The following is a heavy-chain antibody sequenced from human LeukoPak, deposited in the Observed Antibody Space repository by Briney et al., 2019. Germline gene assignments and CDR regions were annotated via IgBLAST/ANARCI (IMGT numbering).Heavy chain of an antibody. CDR1: GFTFSSYG. Sequence: GGSRRLSCAASGFTFSSYGMHWVRQAPGKGLEWVAVISYDGSNKYYADSMKGRFTISRDNSKNTLYLQMNSLRAEDTAVYYCAKDITMIVGAPWFDPWGQGTLVTVSS. J-gene: IGHJ5*02. CDR3: AKDITMIVGAPWFDP. CDR2: ISYDGSNK. V-gene: IGHV3-30*18. D-gene: IGHD3-22*01.